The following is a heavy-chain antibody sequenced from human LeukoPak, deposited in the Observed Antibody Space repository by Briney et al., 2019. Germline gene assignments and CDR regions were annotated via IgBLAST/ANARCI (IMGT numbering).Heavy chain of an antibody. CDR2: INPNSGGT. D-gene: IGHD2-15*01. J-gene: IGHJ4*02. CDR3: ARGSCSGGSCYSPPHFDY. V-gene: IGHV1-2*02. CDR1: GYTFTGYY. Sequence: GASVKVSCKASGYTFTGYYMHWVRQAPGQGLEWMGWINPNSGGTNYAQKFQGRVTMTRDTSISTAYMELSRLRSDDTAVYYCARGSCSGGSCYSPPHFDYWGQGTLVTVSS.